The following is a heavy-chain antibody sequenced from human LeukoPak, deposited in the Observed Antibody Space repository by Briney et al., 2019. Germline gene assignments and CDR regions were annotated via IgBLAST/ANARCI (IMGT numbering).Heavy chain of an antibody. V-gene: IGHV1-46*01. D-gene: IGHD1-1*01. CDR3: TRGVQLERRYYNWFDP. J-gene: IGHJ5*02. CDR1: GYTFTTYY. CDR2: INPSRGST. Sequence: ASVTVSCKASGYTFTTYYIHWVRQAPRQGPEWMGMINPSRGSTSYAQKFQGGLTMTRDTSTSTVYMELSSLSSEDTAVYYCTRGVQLERRYYNWFDPWGQGTLVTVSS.